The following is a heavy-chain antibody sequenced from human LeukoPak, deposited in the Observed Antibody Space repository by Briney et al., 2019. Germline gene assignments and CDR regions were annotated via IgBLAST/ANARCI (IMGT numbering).Heavy chain of an antibody. D-gene: IGHD3-10*01. CDR3: ASSLLWFGETPPLSFDY. CDR2: ISGSGTST. Sequence: PGRSLRLSCAASGFTFSSYAMSWVRQAPRKGLEWVSSISGSGTSTHYADSVKGRFTISRDNSKNTLYLQMNSLRAEVTAVYYCASSLLWFGETPPLSFDYWGQGTLVTVSS. J-gene: IGHJ4*02. CDR1: GFTFSSYA. V-gene: IGHV3-23*01.